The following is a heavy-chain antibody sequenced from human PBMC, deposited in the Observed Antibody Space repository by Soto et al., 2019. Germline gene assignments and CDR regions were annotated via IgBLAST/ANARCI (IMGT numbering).Heavy chain of an antibody. CDR1: GGSISSGGYY. Sequence: SETLSLSCTVSGGSISSGGYYWSWIRQHPGKGLEWIGYIYYSGSTYYNPSLKSRVTISVDTSKNQFSLKLSSVTAADTAVYYCARDFHYYDSSGYYYYYYGMDGWGQRTTVTVSS. CDR2: IYYSGST. J-gene: IGHJ6*02. CDR3: ARDFHYYDSSGYYYYYYGMDG. V-gene: IGHV4-31*03. D-gene: IGHD3-22*01.